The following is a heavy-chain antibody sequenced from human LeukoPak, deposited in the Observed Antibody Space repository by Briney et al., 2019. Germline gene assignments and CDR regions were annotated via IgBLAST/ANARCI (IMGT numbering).Heavy chain of an antibody. V-gene: IGHV3-30-3*01. CDR2: ISYDGSNK. CDR1: GFTFSSYA. CDR3: AKDRQAYYYYYMDV. J-gene: IGHJ6*03. Sequence: GRSLRLSCAASGFTFSSYAMHWVRQAPGKGLEWVAVISYDGSNKCYADSVKGRFTISRDNSKNTLYLQMNSLRAEDTAVYYCAKDRQAYYYYYMDVWGKGTTVTVSS.